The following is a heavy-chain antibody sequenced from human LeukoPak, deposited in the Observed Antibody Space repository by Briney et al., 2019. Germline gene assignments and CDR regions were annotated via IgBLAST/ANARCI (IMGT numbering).Heavy chain of an antibody. CDR2: VRYTGSDK. V-gene: IGHV3-30*02. J-gene: IGHJ6*03. CDR1: GFTFSSYD. Sequence: PGGSLRLSCAASGFTFSSYDMHWVRQASGKGLEWVAFVRYTGSDKNYADSVKGRFTTSRDNSKNTLYLQMNSLRLEDTAVYCCAKSAMTIFGVAKIHYMDVWGKGTTVSVSS. CDR3: AKSAMTIFGVAKIHYMDV. D-gene: IGHD3-3*01.